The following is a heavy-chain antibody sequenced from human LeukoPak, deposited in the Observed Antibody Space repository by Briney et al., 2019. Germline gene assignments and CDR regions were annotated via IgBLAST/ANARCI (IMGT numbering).Heavy chain of an antibody. J-gene: IGHJ4*02. CDR2: IYSGGST. Sequence: PGGSLRLSCVASGFTVSSNYMSWVRQAPGKGLEWVSVIYSGGSTYYADSVKGRFTISRDNSKNTLYLQMNSLRAEDTAVYYCARDRDSYNYYYFDYWGQGPLVTVSS. CDR3: ARDRDSYNYYYFDY. CDR1: GFTVSSNY. D-gene: IGHD5-24*01. V-gene: IGHV3-66*02.